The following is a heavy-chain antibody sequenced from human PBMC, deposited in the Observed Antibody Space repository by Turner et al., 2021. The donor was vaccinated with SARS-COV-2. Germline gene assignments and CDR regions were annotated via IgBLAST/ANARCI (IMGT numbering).Heavy chain of an antibody. CDR1: GFTFSIYW. CDR2: IKKDGSEK. J-gene: IGHJ4*02. D-gene: IGHD5-12*01. CDR3: ARDDILVAKGRFFDY. Sequence: EVQLMESGGGLVQPGGSLRLSCAASGFTFSIYWMSWVRRAPGKGLEWVANIKKDGSEKYYVGSVKGRFTISRDNAKNSLYLQMNSLRAEDTAVYYCARDDILVAKGRFFDYWGQGTLVTVSS. V-gene: IGHV3-7*01.